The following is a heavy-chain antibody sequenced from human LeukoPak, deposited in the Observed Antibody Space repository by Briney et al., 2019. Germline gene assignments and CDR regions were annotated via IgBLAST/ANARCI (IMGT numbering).Heavy chain of an antibody. CDR3: ARGFYGAPNDNWFDP. J-gene: IGHJ5*02. V-gene: IGHV4-30-4*01. CDR2: IYYSGST. Sequence: SETLSLNCTVSGGSISSGDYYWSWIRQPPGKGLEWIGYIYYSGSTYYNPSLKSRVTKSVDTSKNQFSLKLSSVTAADTAVYYCARGFYGAPNDNWFDPWGQGTLVTVSS. CDR1: GGSISSGDYY. D-gene: IGHD4-17*01.